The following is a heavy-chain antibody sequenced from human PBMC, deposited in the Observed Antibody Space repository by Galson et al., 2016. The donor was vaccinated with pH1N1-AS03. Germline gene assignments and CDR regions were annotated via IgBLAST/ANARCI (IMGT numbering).Heavy chain of an antibody. CDR2: ISSSRSTI. CDR1: GFTFSSSN. CDR3: ARTHHGDYAYSGMDV. V-gene: IGHV3-48*01. J-gene: IGHJ6*02. D-gene: IGHD4-17*01. Sequence: SLRLSCAASGFTFSSSNVNWVRQAPGKGLEWVSYISSSRSTIYYVDSVKGRFTISRDNAKSSLYLHIHSLSAEDTAVYYCARTHHGDYAYSGMDVWGQGTTVTVSS.